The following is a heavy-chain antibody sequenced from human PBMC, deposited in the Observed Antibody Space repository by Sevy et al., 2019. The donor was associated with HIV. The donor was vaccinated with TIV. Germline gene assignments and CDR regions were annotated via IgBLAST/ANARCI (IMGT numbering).Heavy chain of an antibody. D-gene: IGHD3-22*01. CDR3: AKAYLHYYDSSGTTGY. Sequence: GGSLRLSCAASGFTFSSYGMHWVRQAPGKGLEWVAFIRYDGSNKYHADSVKGRFTISRDNSKNTLYLQMNSLRAEDTAVYYCAKAYLHYYDSSGTTGYWGQGTLVTVSS. CDR1: GFTFSSYG. CDR2: IRYDGSNK. J-gene: IGHJ4*02. V-gene: IGHV3-30*02.